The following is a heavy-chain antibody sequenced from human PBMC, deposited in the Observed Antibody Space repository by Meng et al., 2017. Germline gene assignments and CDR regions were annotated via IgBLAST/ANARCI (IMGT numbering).Heavy chain of an antibody. CDR1: TFTFSHAW. Sequence: EVQAVEWRGGFFKPGGSLTLSCAASTFTFSHAWMSWVRHAPGKGLEWVGRIKSKTDGGTTDYAAPVKGRFTISRDDSKNTLYLQMNSLKTEDTAVYYCTTDLSPPFDYWGQGTLVTVSS. CDR2: IKSKTDGGTT. CDR3: TTDLSPPFDY. J-gene: IGHJ4*02. V-gene: IGHV3-15*01.